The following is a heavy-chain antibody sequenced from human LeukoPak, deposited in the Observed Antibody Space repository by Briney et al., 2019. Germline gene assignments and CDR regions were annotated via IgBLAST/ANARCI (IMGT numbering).Heavy chain of an antibody. CDR3: AREIHNYSDFVNYYYYYGMDV. V-gene: IGHV3-7*01. CDR1: GFPFSSYW. D-gene: IGHD4-11*01. CDR2: IKQDGSKK. J-gene: IGHJ6*02. Sequence: GGSLRLSCVASGFPFSSYWMTWVRQAPGKGLEWVANIKQDGSKKSYVDSVKGRFSISRDNAKNSVYLQMNSLRDEDTAVYYCAREIHNYSDFVNYYYYYGMDVWGQGTTVIVSS.